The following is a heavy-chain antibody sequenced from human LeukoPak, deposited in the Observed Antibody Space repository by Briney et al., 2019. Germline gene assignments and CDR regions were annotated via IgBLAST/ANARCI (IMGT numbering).Heavy chain of an antibody. V-gene: IGHV4-4*07. Sequence: SETLSLTCTVSGGSISSYYWSWIRQPAGKGLEWIGRIYTSGSTNYNPSLKSRVTISVDKSKNQFSLKLSSVTAADTAVYYCARDWDSSGSYYFDYWGQGTLVTVSS. D-gene: IGHD6-19*01. CDR3: ARDWDSSGSYYFDY. CDR2: IYTSGST. CDR1: GGSISSYY. J-gene: IGHJ4*02.